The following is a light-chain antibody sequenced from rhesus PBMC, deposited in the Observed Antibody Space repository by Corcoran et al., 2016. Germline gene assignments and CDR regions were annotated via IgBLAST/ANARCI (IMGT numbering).Light chain of an antibody. CDR2: LGS. J-gene: IGKJ1*01. Sequence: DIVMTQTPVSLPVTPGEPASISCRSSQSLLHSNGYTYLFWYLQKPGQSPQLLIYLGSNRASGVPDRFSGSGTGTDFKLKISRVGAEDVVVYYCLQDIQLPRTFGQGTKVEIK. CDR1: QSLLHSNGYTY. CDR3: LQDIQLPRT. V-gene: IGKV2-78*01.